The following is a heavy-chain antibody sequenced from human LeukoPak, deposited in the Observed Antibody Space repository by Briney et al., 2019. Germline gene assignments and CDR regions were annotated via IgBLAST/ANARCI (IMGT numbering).Heavy chain of an antibody. D-gene: IGHD6-13*01. J-gene: IGHJ4*02. Sequence: PGGSLRLSCAASGFTFDDYAMHWVRQAPGKGLEWVSLISGDGGSTYYADSVKGRFTISRDNSKNSLYLQMNSLRTEDTALYYCAKDLLTKQQLVVPAPDYWGQGTLVTVSS. V-gene: IGHV3-43*02. CDR3: AKDLLTKQQLVVPAPDY. CDR2: ISGDGGST. CDR1: GFTFDDYA.